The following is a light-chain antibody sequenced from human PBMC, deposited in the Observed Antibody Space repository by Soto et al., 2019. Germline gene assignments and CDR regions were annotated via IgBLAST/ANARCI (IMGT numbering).Light chain of an antibody. Sequence: DIQMTQTPSTLSASVGDRVTITCRASQSISSWLAWYQQKPGKAPKLLIYKASTLKSGVPSRFSGSGSGAEFTVTISSLQLDDFATYYCQQYNSYWTFGQGTKVEIK. CDR2: KAS. CDR1: QSISSW. J-gene: IGKJ1*01. V-gene: IGKV1-5*03. CDR3: QQYNSYWT.